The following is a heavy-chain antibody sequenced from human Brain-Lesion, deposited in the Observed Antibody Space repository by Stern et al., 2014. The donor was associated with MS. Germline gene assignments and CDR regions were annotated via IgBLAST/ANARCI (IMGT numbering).Heavy chain of an antibody. CDR2: ITWNSGTI. CDR3: AKDMMDYFGSGTFGSFDH. Sequence: VQLVESGGGLVQPGRSLRLSCEASGFSFEDHGMHWVPQAPGKGLEWVSGITWNSGTIAYADSVKGRFTISRDDAKNSLYLHMNGLRAEDTALYYCAKDMMDYFGSGTFGSFDHWGQGTLVTVSS. V-gene: IGHV3-9*01. J-gene: IGHJ4*02. D-gene: IGHD3-10*01. CDR1: GFSFEDHG.